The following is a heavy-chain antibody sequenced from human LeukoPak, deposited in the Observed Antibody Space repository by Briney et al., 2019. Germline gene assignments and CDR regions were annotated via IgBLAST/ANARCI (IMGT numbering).Heavy chain of an antibody. Sequence: GASVKVSCKASGGTFSSYAISWVRQAPGQGLEWMGGIIPIFGTANYAQTFQGRVTITTDESTSTAYMELSSLRSEDTAVYYCARDAASTTDPYYFDYWGQGTLVTVSS. D-gene: IGHD4-17*01. J-gene: IGHJ4*01. CDR2: IIPIFGTA. V-gene: IGHV1-69*05. CDR1: GGTFSSYA. CDR3: ARDAASTTDPYYFDY.